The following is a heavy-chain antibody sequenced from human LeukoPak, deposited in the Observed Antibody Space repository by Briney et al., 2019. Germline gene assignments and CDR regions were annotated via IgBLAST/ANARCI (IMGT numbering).Heavy chain of an antibody. D-gene: IGHD6-13*01. CDR2: IGTSSTTI. Sequence: GGSLRLSCAASGFTFSSYTMNWVRQPPGKGLEWVSNIGTSSTTIYYADSVKGRFTISRDNSKNTLYLQMNSLRAEDTAVYYCARDLYSSSWHGGYYFDYWGQGTLVTVSS. CDR1: GFTFSSYT. CDR3: ARDLYSSSWHGGYYFDY. V-gene: IGHV3-48*01. J-gene: IGHJ4*02.